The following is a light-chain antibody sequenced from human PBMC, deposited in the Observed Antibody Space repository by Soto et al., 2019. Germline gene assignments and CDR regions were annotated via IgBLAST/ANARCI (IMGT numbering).Light chain of an antibody. J-gene: IGLJ1*01. V-gene: IGLV2-23*01. Sequence: QSALTQPASVSGSPGQSITISCTGTSSDIGTYNLVSWYQHYPGKAPKLMIYEGIKRPSGVSNRFSGSKSGNTAFLTISGLQAEDEADYYCCSYACSGTGNYVFGSGTKLTVL. CDR1: SSDIGTYNL. CDR3: CSYACSGTGNYV. CDR2: EGI.